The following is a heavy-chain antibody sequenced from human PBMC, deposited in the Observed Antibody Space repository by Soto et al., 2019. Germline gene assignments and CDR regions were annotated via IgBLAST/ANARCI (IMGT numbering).Heavy chain of an antibody. Sequence: QVQLQESGPGLVKPSQTLSLTCTVSGGSISSGGYYWSWIRQHPGKGLEWIGYIYYSGSTYYNPSLKSRLTISLYTSKNQFSLKLSSVTAAATAVYYCARDTTVNRGGAWYYYYGMDVWGQGTTVTVSS. V-gene: IGHV4-31*03. CDR1: GGSISSGGYY. J-gene: IGHJ6*02. CDR3: ARDTTVNRGGAWYYYYGMDV. CDR2: IYYSGST. D-gene: IGHD3-16*01.